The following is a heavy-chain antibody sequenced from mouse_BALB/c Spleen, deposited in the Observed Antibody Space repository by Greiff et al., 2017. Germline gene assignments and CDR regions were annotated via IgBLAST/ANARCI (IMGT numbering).Heavy chain of an antibody. V-gene: IGHV7-3*02. CDR3: AREPDYYGSSVYYAMDY. Sequence: EVQLVESGGGLVQPGGSLRLSCATSGFTFTDYYMSWVRQPPGKALEWLGFIRNKANGYTTEYSASVKGRFTISRDNSQSILYLQMNTLRAEDSATYYCAREPDYYGSSVYYAMDYWGQGTSVTVSS. D-gene: IGHD1-1*01. J-gene: IGHJ4*01. CDR2: IRNKANGYTT. CDR1: GFTFTDYY.